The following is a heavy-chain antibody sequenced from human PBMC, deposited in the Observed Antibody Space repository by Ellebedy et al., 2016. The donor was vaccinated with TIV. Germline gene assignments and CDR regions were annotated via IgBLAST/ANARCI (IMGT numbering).Heavy chain of an antibody. Sequence: GESLKISCAASGFTFSSYAMSWVRQAPGKGLEWVSAISGNGNSPHYADSVKGRFTIARDTSKNTLYLKMNSLRAEDTAVYYCEKDRFSSAWYGGYFDYWGQGTLVTVSS. J-gene: IGHJ4*02. V-gene: IGHV3-23*01. D-gene: IGHD6-19*01. CDR3: EKDRFSSAWYGGYFDY. CDR1: GFTFSSYA. CDR2: ISGNGNSP.